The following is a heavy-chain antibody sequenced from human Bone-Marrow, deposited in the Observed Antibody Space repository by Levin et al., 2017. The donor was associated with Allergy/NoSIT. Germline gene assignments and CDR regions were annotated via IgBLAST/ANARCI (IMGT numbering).Heavy chain of an antibody. CDR1: GFSLSTSGVG. Sequence: SGPTLVKPTQTLTLTCTFSGFSLSTSGVGVGWIRQPPGKALEWLALIYWDDDKRYSPSLKSRLTITKDTSKNQVVLTMTNMDPVDTATYYCAHSHYDLPGCSSTSCYMIRVAFDIWGQGTMVTVSS. D-gene: IGHD2-2*02. V-gene: IGHV2-5*02. CDR2: IYWDDDK. J-gene: IGHJ3*02. CDR3: AHSHYDLPGCSSTSCYMIRVAFDI.